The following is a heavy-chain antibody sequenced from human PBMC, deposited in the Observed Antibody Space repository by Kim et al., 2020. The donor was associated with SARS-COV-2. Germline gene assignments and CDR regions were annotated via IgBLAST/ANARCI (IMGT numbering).Heavy chain of an antibody. J-gene: IGHJ4*02. CDR3: SRATIAAAGTRGEDY. D-gene: IGHD6-13*01. V-gene: IGHV3-30*07. Sequence: LVKGRFTISRDNSKNTLNLQMNSLRTEDTAVYYWSRATIAAAGTRGEDYWGQRTLVTVSS.